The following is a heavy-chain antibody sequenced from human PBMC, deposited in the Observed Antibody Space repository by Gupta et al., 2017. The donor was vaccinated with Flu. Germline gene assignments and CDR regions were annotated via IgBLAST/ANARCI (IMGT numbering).Heavy chain of an antibody. CDR2: ISGLGTYI. CDR1: GLTSVSYA. J-gene: IGHJ4*02. Sequence: VELVESGGGLVRPGGSLRLSCPASGLTSVSYACNWVRQAPGKGLEWVSSISGLGTYIHFAESVKGRFTISIDNGGSSVHLQMNSLRVEETAVYYCAVGLAAGQIDHWGLGTLVTVSS. CDR3: AVGLAAGQIDH. V-gene: IGHV3-21*01. D-gene: IGHD6-13*01.